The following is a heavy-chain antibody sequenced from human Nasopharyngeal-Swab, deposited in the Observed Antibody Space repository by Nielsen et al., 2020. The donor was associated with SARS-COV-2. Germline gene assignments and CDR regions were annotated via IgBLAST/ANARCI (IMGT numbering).Heavy chain of an antibody. Sequence: GESLKISCAASGFTFSSYDMHWVRQVTVKGLEWVSSIGTEGDTHYPDSVKGRFTISRENAKNSLYLQMNSLRAEDTAVYYCARVPNIVVVPAAIRVDYYYMDVWGKGTTVTVSS. CDR2: IGTEGDT. CDR1: GFTFSSYD. V-gene: IGHV3-13*01. CDR3: ARVPNIVVVPAAIRVDYYYMDV. D-gene: IGHD2-2*02. J-gene: IGHJ6*03.